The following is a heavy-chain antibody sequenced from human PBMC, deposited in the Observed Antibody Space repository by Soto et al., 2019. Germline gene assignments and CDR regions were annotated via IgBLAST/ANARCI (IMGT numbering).Heavy chain of an antibody. J-gene: IGHJ3*02. CDR2: IYNSGST. CDR1: GGSISSANYY. D-gene: IGHD3-22*01. Sequence: QVQLQESGPGLVKPSQTLSLTCTVSGGSISSANYYWSWIRQPPGKGLEWIGYIYNSGSTYYTPSLKSRITISSDTSKNQFSLNLSSVTAADTAVYYCARGVNYDNGGVDTFDIWGQGTMVTVSS. V-gene: IGHV4-30-4*01. CDR3: ARGVNYDNGGVDTFDI.